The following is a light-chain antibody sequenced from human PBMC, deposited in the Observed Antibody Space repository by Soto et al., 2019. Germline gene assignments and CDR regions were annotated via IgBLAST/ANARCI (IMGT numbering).Light chain of an antibody. V-gene: IGLV2-14*03. Sequence: QSVLTQPAPVSGAPGQSITISCTGTSSDVCGYNYVSWYQHHPGKAPKLIIYDVTNRPSGVSNPFSGSKSGNTASLTISGLQPEDEADYYCSSYTTSNTRQIVFGTGTKVTVL. CDR3: SSYTTSNTRQIV. CDR2: DVT. CDR1: SSDVCGYNY. J-gene: IGLJ1*01.